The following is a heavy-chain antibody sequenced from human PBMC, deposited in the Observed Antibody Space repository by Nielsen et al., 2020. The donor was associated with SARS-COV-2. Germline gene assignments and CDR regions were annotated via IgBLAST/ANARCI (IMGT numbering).Heavy chain of an antibody. V-gene: IGHV4-34*01. CDR2: INHSGST. Sequence: WIRQPPGKGLEWIGEINHSGSTNYNPSLKSRVTISVDTSKNQLSLKLSSVTAADTAVYYCARVRYCSSTSCYDDVPYYYYMDVWGKGTTVTVSS. CDR3: ARVRYCSSTSCYDDVPYYYYMDV. J-gene: IGHJ6*03. D-gene: IGHD2-2*01.